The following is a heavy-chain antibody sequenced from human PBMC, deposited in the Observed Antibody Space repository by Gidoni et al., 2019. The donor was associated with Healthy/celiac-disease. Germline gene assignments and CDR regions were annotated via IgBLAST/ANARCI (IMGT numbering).Heavy chain of an antibody. CDR3: ARDSLPPQDCGGDCYLSETPRDAFDI. Sequence: QVQLVQSGAEVKKPGASVKVSCKASGYTFTSYGISWVRQAPGQGLEWMGWISAYNGNTNYAQKLQGRVTMTTDTSTSTAYMELRSLRSDDTAVYYCARDSLPPQDCGGDCYLSETPRDAFDIWGQGTMVTVSS. CDR1: GYTFTSYG. CDR2: ISAYNGNT. V-gene: IGHV1-18*01. J-gene: IGHJ3*02. D-gene: IGHD2-21*01.